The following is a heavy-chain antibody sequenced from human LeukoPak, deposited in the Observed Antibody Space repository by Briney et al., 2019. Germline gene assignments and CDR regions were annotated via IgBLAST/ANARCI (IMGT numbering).Heavy chain of an antibody. CDR1: GFTVSSNS. V-gene: IGHV3-53*05. CDR2: IYSGTT. J-gene: IGHJ5*02. Sequence: GGSLRLSCTVSGFTVSSNSMSWVRQAPGKGLEWVSFIYSGTTHYSDSVKGRFTISRDNSKNTLYLQMNSLRAEDTALYYCAKDGNGYYDSSGFWFDPWGQGTLVTVSS. D-gene: IGHD3-22*01. CDR3: AKDGNGYYDSSGFWFDP.